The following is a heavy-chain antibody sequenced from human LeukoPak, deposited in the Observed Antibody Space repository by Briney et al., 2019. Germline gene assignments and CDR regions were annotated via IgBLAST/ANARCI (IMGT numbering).Heavy chain of an antibody. V-gene: IGHV3-21*01. J-gene: IGHJ4*02. CDR1: GFTFSDYT. CDR3: ARGVGATSPHFDY. D-gene: IGHD1-26*01. CDR2: ISSSSSYI. Sequence: PGGSLRLSCAVSGFTFSDYTMNWVRQAPGKGLEWVSSISSSSSYIYYADSVKGRFTISRDNAKNSLYLQMNGLRAEDTAVYYCARGVGATSPHFDYWGQGTLVTVSS.